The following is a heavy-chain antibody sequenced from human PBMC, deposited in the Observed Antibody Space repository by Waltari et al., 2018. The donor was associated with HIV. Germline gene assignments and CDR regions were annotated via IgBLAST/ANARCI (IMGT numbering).Heavy chain of an antibody. CDR2: IYSGCST. V-gene: IGHV3-53*01. CDR3: ARDRFGEGGGY. CDR1: GFPRRRTS. J-gene: IGHJ4*02. D-gene: IGHD3-10*01. Sequence: EVQLVESGGCLIQAGGSLRPSCSASGFPRRRTSTRWVLQAPGKGLEGVSVIYSGCSTYYADSVKGRFTISRDNSKNTLYLQMNSLRAEDTAVYYCARDRFGEGGGYWGQGTLVTVSS.